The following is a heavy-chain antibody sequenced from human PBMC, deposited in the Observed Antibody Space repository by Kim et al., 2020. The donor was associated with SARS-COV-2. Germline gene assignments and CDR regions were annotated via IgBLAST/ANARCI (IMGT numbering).Heavy chain of an antibody. J-gene: IGHJ6*02. CDR1: GYTFTSYD. Sequence: ASVKVSCKASGYTFTSYDINWVRQATGQGLEWMGWMNPNSGNTGYAQKFQGRVTMTRNTSISTAYMELSSLRSEDTAVYYCARRNSYSGSYYYYYGMDVWGQGTTVTVSS. CDR2: MNPNSGNT. CDR3: ARRNSYSGSYYYYYGMDV. D-gene: IGHD1-26*01. V-gene: IGHV1-8*01.